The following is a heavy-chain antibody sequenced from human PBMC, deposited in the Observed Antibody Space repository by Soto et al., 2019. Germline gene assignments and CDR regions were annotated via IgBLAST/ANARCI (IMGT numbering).Heavy chain of an antibody. CDR2: ISSSSSTI. V-gene: IGHV3-48*01. D-gene: IGHD4-17*01. CDR1: GFTFSSYS. CDR3: ARPNGHYYQDAFDI. Sequence: GGSLRLSCAASGFTFSSYSMNWVRQAPGKGLEWVSYISSSSSTIYYADSVKGRFTISRDNAKNSLYLQMNSLRAEDTSVYYCARPNGHYYQDAFDIWGQGTMVTVSS. J-gene: IGHJ3*02.